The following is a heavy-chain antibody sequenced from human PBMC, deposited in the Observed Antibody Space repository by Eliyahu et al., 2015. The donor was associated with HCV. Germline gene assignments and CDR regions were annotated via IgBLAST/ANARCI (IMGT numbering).Heavy chain of an antibody. J-gene: IGHJ4*02. Sequence: EVQLVESGGGLVQPGGSLRLSCAASGFXFSSDAMXWXRQXPGKGLEWVSTISGNGISTYYADSVKGRFTISRDNSKNTLYLQMNSLRAEDTALYYCARDNYDILTGYKYFDYWGQGTLVTVSS. D-gene: IGHD3-9*01. CDR1: GFXFSSDA. CDR3: ARDNYDILTGYKYFDY. V-gene: IGHV3-23*04. CDR2: ISGNGIST.